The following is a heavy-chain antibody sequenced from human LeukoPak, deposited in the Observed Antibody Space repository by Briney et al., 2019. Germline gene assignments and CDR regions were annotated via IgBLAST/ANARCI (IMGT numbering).Heavy chain of an antibody. CDR2: IYTGGST. J-gene: IGHJ6*02. Sequence: GGSLRLSCAASGFTVSSNYMGWVRQAPGKGLEWVSLIYTGGSTSSADSVKGRFTISRDNSKNTLYLQMNSLRAEDTAVYYCAREAAGYHYYYGMDVWGQGTTVTVSS. CDR3: AREAAGYHYYYGMDV. D-gene: IGHD6-13*01. V-gene: IGHV3-53*01. CDR1: GFTVSSNY.